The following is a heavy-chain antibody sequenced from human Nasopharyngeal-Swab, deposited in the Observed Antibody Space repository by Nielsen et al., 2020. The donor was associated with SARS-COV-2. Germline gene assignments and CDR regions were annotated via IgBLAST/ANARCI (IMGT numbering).Heavy chain of an antibody. CDR1: GGPFSGYY. Sequence: GSLRLSCAVNGGPFSGYYWGWIRQPPGKGLEWIGEIDHNGITNYSPSLKRRVTISLDTSKNQFFLNLTSVTAADTAMYFCATRGRWGQGTLVTVSS. D-gene: IGHD3-10*01. V-gene: IGHV4-34*01. CDR3: ATRGR. J-gene: IGHJ1*01. CDR2: IDHNGIT.